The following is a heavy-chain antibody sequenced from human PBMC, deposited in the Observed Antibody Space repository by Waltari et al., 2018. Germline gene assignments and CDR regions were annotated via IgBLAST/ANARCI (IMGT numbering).Heavy chain of an antibody. V-gene: IGHV1-69*08. J-gene: IGHJ4*02. CDR2: IISIFGTP. CDR1: GGTFSTYT. D-gene: IGHD6-13*01. CDR3: ALVAAAGPNYYFDF. Sequence: QVQLVQSGAEVKKPGSSVKVSCKASGGTFSTYTISWVRQAPGQGLEWMGGIISIFGTPNYAQKCQGRVTITADKSTSTAYMELSSLRSEDSAVYYCALVAAAGPNYYFDFWGQGTLVTVSS.